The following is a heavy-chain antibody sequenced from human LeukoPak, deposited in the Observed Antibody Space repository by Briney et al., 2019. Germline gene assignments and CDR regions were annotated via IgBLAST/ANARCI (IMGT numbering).Heavy chain of an antibody. Sequence: SVKASSMASGGTFSSYAICWVRQAPGPGLEWMGGIIPIFGTANYAQKVQGRVTITADESTSTAYMKQSSQSSEDTDVYYWARRGGLGSGSYYNEYFQHWGQGTLATVSS. CDR1: GGTFSSYA. J-gene: IGHJ1*01. CDR3: ARRGGLGSGSYYNEYFQH. D-gene: IGHD3-10*01. CDR2: IIPIFGTA. V-gene: IGHV1-69*19.